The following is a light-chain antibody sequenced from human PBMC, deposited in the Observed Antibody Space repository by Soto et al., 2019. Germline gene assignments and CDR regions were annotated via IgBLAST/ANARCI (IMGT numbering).Light chain of an antibody. J-gene: IGLJ3*02. CDR3: QSYDSSLSAVV. CDR2: GNS. V-gene: IGLV2-11*01. CDR1: SSDVGDYNY. Sequence: QSALTQPRSVSGSPGQSVTISCTGTSSDVGDYNYVSWYQHYPGTAPKLLIYGNSNRPSGVPDRFSGSKSGTSASLAITGLQAEDEADYYCQSYDSSLSAVVFGGGTKLTVL.